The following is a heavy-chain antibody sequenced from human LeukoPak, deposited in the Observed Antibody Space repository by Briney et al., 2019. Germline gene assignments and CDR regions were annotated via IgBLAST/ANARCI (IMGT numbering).Heavy chain of an antibody. V-gene: IGHV4-4*02. CDR2: IYHSGST. D-gene: IGHD2-2*01. Sequence: MPSETLSLTCAVSGGSISSSNWWSWVRQPPGKGLEWIGEIYHSGSTNYNPSLKSRVTISVDKSKNQFSLKLSSVTAADTAVYYCARGVVPAAMRAYDAFDIWGQGTMVTASS. J-gene: IGHJ3*02. CDR3: ARGVVPAAMRAYDAFDI. CDR1: GGSISSSNW.